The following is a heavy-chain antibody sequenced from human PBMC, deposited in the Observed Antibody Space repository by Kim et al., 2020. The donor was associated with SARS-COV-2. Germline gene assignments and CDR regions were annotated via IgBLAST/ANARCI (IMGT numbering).Heavy chain of an antibody. CDR1: GFTFSSYG. CDR2: ISYDGSNK. CDR3: AKGMGYYYGSGSYYGMDV. Sequence: GGSLRLSCAASGFTFSSYGMHWVRQAPGKGLEWVAVISYDGSNKYYADSVKGRFTISRDNSKNTLYLQMNSLRAEDTAVYYCAKGMGYYYGSGSYYGMDVWGQGTTVTVSS. J-gene: IGHJ6*02. V-gene: IGHV3-30*18. D-gene: IGHD3-10*01.